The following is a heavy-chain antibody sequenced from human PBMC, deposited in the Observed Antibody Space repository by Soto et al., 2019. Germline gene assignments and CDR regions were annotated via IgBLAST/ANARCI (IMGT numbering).Heavy chain of an antibody. CDR1: GGTFSNSA. Sequence: QVPLVQSGAEVKKPGSSVKVSCKASGGTFSNSAITWVRQAPGQGLEWMGLIIPIFGTTKYAENFQGRVTITADESTSIGYMELSSLSHDDTAVDYGASPSSTGWYFYGMDVWGQGTTVTVSS. J-gene: IGHJ6*02. CDR3: ASPSSTGWYFYGMDV. D-gene: IGHD2-8*02. CDR2: IIPIFGTT. V-gene: IGHV1-69*12.